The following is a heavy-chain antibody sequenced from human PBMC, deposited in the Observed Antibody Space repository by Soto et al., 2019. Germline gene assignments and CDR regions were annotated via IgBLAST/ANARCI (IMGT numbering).Heavy chain of an antibody. CDR3: VRGSLSPATAFEY. CDR2: SSTYSSRT. V-gene: IGHV1-18*01. Sequence: QVQLVQSGAEVKKPGASVKVSCKASGYTLTSYDISWVRQAPGQGLEWMGWSSTYSSRTNFAQKFRGRVTLTTDTTTSTVYKELRPLTSGDTAVYYYVRGSLSPATAFEYWGQGTLVTVSS. J-gene: IGHJ4*02. D-gene: IGHD2-21*02. CDR1: GYTLTSYD.